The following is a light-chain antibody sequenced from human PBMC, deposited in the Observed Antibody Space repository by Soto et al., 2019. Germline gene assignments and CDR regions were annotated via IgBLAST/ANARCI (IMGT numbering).Light chain of an antibody. Sequence: PSSLSASVGDRVTITCRSSQSISSYLNWYQQKPGKAPKLLIYAASSLQSGVPSRFSGSGSGTDFTLTISSLQPEDFATDYSPLSAITPSTFCQR. J-gene: IGKJ5*01. CDR1: QSISSY. CDR2: AAS. CDR3: PLSAITPST. V-gene: IGKV1-39*01.